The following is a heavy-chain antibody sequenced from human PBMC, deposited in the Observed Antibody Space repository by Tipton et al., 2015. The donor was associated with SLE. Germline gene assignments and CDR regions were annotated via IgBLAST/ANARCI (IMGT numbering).Heavy chain of an antibody. D-gene: IGHD3-10*01. CDR2: IHYSGST. Sequence: TLSLTCTVSGGSISRYYWSWIRQPPGQRLEWIGYIHYSGSTKYSPSLKSRVTMSVDTSKNQFSLKLNSVTAADTAVYYCARGSSAFGIWGQGTLVTVSS. J-gene: IGHJ3*02. CDR1: GGSISRYY. CDR3: ARGSSAFGI. V-gene: IGHV4-59*01.